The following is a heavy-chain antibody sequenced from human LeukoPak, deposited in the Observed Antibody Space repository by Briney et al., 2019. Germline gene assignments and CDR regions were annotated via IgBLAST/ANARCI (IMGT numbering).Heavy chain of an antibody. Sequence: ASVKVSCKASGYTFTNYGISWVRQAPGQGLEWMGWISAYNGNTNYAQKLQGRVTMTTDTSTSTAYMELRSLRSDDTAVYYCARDPHRIAVAGTLPFDYWGQGTLVTVSS. V-gene: IGHV1-18*01. J-gene: IGHJ4*02. CDR3: ARDPHRIAVAGTLPFDY. CDR1: GYTFTNYG. CDR2: ISAYNGNT. D-gene: IGHD6-19*01.